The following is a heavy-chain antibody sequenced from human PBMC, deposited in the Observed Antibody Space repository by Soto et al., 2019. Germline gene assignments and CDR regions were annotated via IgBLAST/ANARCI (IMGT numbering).Heavy chain of an antibody. CDR3: ARAGHDSSGYYYGGLDY. D-gene: IGHD3-22*01. J-gene: IGHJ4*02. CDR1: GFTFSRYG. V-gene: IGHV3-33*01. CDR2: IWTDGSYE. Sequence: QVQLVESGGGVAQPGGSLRHSCAASGFTFSRYGMHWVRQAPGKGLEWVAVIWTDGSYEYYADSVMGRFTIFRDNSKNTLYLQMNSLRAEDTAVYYCARAGHDSSGYYYGGLDYWGPGTLVTVSS.